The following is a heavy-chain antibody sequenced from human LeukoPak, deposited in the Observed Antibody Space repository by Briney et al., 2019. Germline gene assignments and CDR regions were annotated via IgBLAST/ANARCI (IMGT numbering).Heavy chain of an antibody. CDR3: ARGIRWELDY. D-gene: IGHD1-26*01. CDR1: GGSISSGSYN. CDR2: IYTSGST. Sequence: SETLSLTCTVSGGSISSGSYNWSCIRQPAGKGLEWIGRIYTSGSTNYNPSLKSRVTISVDTSKNQFSLKLRSVTAADTAVYYCARGIRWELDYWGQGTLVTVSS. J-gene: IGHJ4*02. V-gene: IGHV4-61*02.